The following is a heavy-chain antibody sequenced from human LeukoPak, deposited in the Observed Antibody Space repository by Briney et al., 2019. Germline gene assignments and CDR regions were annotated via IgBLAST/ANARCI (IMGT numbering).Heavy chain of an antibody. V-gene: IGHV3-13*01. D-gene: IGHD5-18*01. CDR3: VREARGYHYTYFDY. CDR2: VSSGHHA. Sequence: GGSLRLSCAASGFTLGGHDMHWVRQTTGEGLEWVAAVSSGHHAFYAGSVKGRFTVSRVDAKNSLYLQMNSLRAGDTAVYYCVREARGYHYTYFDYWGQGSLVTVSS. J-gene: IGHJ4*02. CDR1: GFTLGGHD.